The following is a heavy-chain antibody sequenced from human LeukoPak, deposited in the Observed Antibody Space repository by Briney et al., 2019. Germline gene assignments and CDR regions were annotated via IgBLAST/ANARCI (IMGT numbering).Heavy chain of an antibody. V-gene: IGHV3-53*01. CDR3: ARDRSVGTTTGWFDP. Sequence: PGGSLRLSCAASGFTVSSNYMSWVRQAPGKGLEWVSVIYSGGSTYYADSVKGRFTISRDNSKNTLYLQMNSLRAEDTAVYYCARDRSVGTTTGWFDPWGQGTLVTVSS. CDR2: IYSGGST. J-gene: IGHJ5*02. CDR1: GFTVSSNY. D-gene: IGHD1-26*01.